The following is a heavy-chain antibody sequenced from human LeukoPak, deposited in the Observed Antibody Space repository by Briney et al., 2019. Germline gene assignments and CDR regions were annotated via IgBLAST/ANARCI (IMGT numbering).Heavy chain of an antibody. J-gene: IGHJ4*02. V-gene: IGHV1-2*02. CDR3: ARDKGSSGSYYNIGDY. CDR1: GYTLTAHY. D-gene: IGHD3-10*01. Sequence: ASVKVSCKASGYTLTAHYIQWVRQAPGQGLEWMGWIDPNSSGTNYAQKFQGRVTMTRDTSISTAFMELSGLRSDDTAVYYCARDKGSSGSYYNIGDYWGQGTPVTVSS. CDR2: IDPNSSGT.